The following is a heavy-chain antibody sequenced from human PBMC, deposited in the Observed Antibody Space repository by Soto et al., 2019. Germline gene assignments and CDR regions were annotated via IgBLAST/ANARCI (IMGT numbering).Heavy chain of an antibody. Sequence: QVQLVQSGAEVKKPGSSVKVSCKASGGTFSSYAISWVRQAPGQGLEWMGGIIPISGTANYAQKFQGRVTITADESTSTVYMELSSLRSEDPAVYFCARSQGSSTSLEIYYYYYYGMDVWGQGTTVTVSS. CDR2: IIPISGTA. V-gene: IGHV1-69*01. CDR1: GGTFSSYA. CDR3: ARSQGSSTSLEIYYYYYYGMDV. J-gene: IGHJ6*02. D-gene: IGHD2-2*01.